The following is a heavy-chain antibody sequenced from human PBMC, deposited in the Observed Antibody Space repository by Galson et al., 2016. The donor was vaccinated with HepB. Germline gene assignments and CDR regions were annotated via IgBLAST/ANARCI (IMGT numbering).Heavy chain of an antibody. CDR2: ITGNGGGT. Sequence: SLRLSCAASGFTFSTYAMSWVRQAPGKGLEWLSGITGNGGGTSYADSVKGRFTISRDPSKITLYLQMSSLRVEDTTIYFCAKDYTGSTVCWSDGLDVWGQGTTVIVSS. CDR1: GFTFSTYA. V-gene: IGHV3-23*01. D-gene: IGHD1-7*01. CDR3: AKDYTGSTVCWSDGLDV. J-gene: IGHJ6*02.